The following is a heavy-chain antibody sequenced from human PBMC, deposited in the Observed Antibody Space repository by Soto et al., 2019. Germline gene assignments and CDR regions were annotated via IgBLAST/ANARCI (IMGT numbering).Heavy chain of an antibody. CDR3: AREGGEYSGSDAFDI. Sequence: ASAKVSCKYSCYTFTSYGISLFRHSHGQGLEWMGWISAYNGNTNCAQKLQGRVTMTTDTSTSTAYMELRSLRSDDTAVYYCAREGGEYSGSDAFDIWGQGTMVTVSS. CDR1: CYTFTSYG. V-gene: IGHV1-18*01. J-gene: IGHJ3*02. D-gene: IGHD5-12*01. CDR2: ISAYNGNT.